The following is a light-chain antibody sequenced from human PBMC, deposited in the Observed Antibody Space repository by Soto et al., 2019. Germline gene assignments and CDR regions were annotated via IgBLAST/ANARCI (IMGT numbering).Light chain of an antibody. CDR1: QSVNGL. J-gene: IGKJ4*01. CDR3: QQRISWPLT. Sequence: EIMLKQSPATLSLSPGERATLSCRASQSVNGLLGWYQQKPGQAPRLLISDASNRATGIPARFSGSGSETDFTLTISSLEPEDFAVYYCQQRISWPLTFGGGTKVDIK. V-gene: IGKV3-11*01. CDR2: DAS.